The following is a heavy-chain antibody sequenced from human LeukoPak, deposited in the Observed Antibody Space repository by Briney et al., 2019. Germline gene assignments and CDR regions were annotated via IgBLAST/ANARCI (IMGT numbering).Heavy chain of an antibody. Sequence: SGPTLVNPTQTLTLTCTFSGFSLSASGMCVSWIRQPPGKALEWLALIDWDDDKYYSTSLKTRLTISKDTSKNQVVLTMTNMDPVGTATYFCARALGIGASSAVYYGLDVWGRGTTVTVSS. CDR3: ARALGIGASSAVYYGLDV. CDR2: IDWDDDK. J-gene: IGHJ6*02. D-gene: IGHD7-27*01. CDR1: GFSLSASGMC. V-gene: IGHV2-70*01.